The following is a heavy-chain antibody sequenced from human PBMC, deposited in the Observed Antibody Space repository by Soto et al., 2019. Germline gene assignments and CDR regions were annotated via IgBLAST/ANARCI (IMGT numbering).Heavy chain of an antibody. CDR2: IKSKTDGGTT. CDR3: TTDSSVGATTVDY. Sequence: GGSLRLSCAASGFTFSNAWMNWVRQAPGKGLEWVGRIKSKTDGGTTDYAAPVKGRFTISRDDSKNTLYLQMNSLKTEDTAVYYCTTDSSVGATTVDYWGQGTLVTVSS. J-gene: IGHJ4*02. D-gene: IGHD1-26*01. CDR1: GFTFSNAW. V-gene: IGHV3-15*07.